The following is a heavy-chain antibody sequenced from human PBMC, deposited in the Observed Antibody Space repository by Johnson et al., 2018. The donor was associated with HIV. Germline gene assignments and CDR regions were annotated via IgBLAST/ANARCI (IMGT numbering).Heavy chain of an antibody. J-gene: IGHJ3*02. CDR3: ARVGGSYGDAFDI. Sequence: QVQLMESGGGVVQPGRSLRLSCAASGFTFRSYAMHWVRQAPGKGLEWVAVISYDGSNKYYADSVKGRFTITRDNAKNSLYLQMNSLRAEDTAGYYCARVGGSYGDAFDIWGQGTMVTVSS. V-gene: IGHV3-30*03. CDR2: ISYDGSNK. D-gene: IGHD1-26*01. CDR1: GFTFRSYA.